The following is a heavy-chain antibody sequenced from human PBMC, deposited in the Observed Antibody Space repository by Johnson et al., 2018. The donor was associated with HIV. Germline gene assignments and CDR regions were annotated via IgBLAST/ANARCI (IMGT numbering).Heavy chain of an antibody. CDR2: IKQDGSEK. V-gene: IGHV3-7*03. CDR3: ARDWAAVGRVGGMDAFDI. J-gene: IGHJ3*02. CDR1: GFTFSSYW. D-gene: IGHD6-13*01. Sequence: VQLVESGGGLVQPGGSLRLSCAASGFTFSSYWMSWFRQAPGKGLEWVANIKQDGSEKYYVDSVKGRFTISRDNAKNSLYLQMNSLRAEDTALYYCARDWAAVGRVGGMDAFDIWGQGTMVTVSS.